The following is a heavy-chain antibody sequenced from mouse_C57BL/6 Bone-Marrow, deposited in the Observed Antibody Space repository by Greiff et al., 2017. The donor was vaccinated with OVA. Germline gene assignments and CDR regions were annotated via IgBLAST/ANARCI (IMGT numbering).Heavy chain of an antibody. J-gene: IGHJ1*03. CDR2: IYPGDGDT. V-gene: IGHV1-82*01. CDR3: ARSGYSNGYFDV. CDR1: GYAFSSSW. D-gene: IGHD2-5*01. Sequence: QVQLKESGPELVKPGASVKISCKASGYAFSSSWMNWVKQRPGQGLEWIGRIYPGDGDTNYNGKFKGKATLTADKSSSTAYMQLSSLTSEDSAVYFCARSGYSNGYFDVWGTGTTVTVSS.